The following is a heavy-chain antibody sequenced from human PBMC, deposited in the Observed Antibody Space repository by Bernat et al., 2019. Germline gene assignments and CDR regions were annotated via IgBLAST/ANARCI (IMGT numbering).Heavy chain of an antibody. V-gene: IGHV1-2*04. CDR2: INPNSGGT. D-gene: IGHD6-6*01. Sequence: QVQLVQSGAEVKKPGASVKVSCKASGYTFTGYYMHWVRQAPGQGLEWMGWINPNSGGTNYAQKFQGWVTMTRDTSISTAYMELSRLRSDDTAVYYCVRSRQYSSSSGYYYGMDVWGQGTTVTVSS. CDR1: GYTFTGYY. J-gene: IGHJ6*02. CDR3: VRSRQYSSSSGYYYGMDV.